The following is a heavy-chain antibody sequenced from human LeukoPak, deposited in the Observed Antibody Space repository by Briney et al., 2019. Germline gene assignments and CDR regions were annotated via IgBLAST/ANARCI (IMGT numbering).Heavy chain of an antibody. CDR3: ATQALLRGSYYAFWFDP. Sequence: ASVKVSCKVSGYTLTELSMHWVRQAPGKGLEWMGGFDPEDGETIYAQEFQGRVTMTEDTSTDTAYMELSSLRSEDTAVYYCATQALLRGSYYAFWFDPWGQGTLVTVSS. J-gene: IGHJ5*02. CDR2: FDPEDGET. CDR1: GYTLTELS. D-gene: IGHD1-26*01. V-gene: IGHV1-24*01.